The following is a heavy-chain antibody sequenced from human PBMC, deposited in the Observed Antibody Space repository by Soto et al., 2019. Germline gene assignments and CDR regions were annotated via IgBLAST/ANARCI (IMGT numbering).Heavy chain of an antibody. Sequence: EVQLVQSGAEVKKPGESLKISCKGSGYSFTSYWIGWVRQMPGKGLEWMGIIYPGDSDTRYSPSFQGQVTISADKSISTADLQWSSLKAWDPARYYCARHRGRSGWYLRLSFDPWGQGTLVTVSS. CDR1: GYSFTSYW. V-gene: IGHV5-51*01. J-gene: IGHJ5*02. D-gene: IGHD6-19*01. CDR3: ARHRGRSGWYLRLSFDP. CDR2: IYPGDSDT.